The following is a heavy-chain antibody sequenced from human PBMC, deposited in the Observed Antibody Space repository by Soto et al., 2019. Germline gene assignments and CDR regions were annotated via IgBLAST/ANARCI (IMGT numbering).Heavy chain of an antibody. D-gene: IGHD5-12*01. J-gene: IGHJ3*02. CDR1: GGSISSYY. V-gene: IGHV4-59*01. Sequence: SETLSLTCTVSGGSISSYYWSWIRQPPGKGLEWIGYIYYSGSTNYNPSLKSRVTISVDTSKNQFSLKLSSVTAADTAVYYCANQKPEGYDYAFDIWGQGTMVTVSS. CDR3: ANQKPEGYDYAFDI. CDR2: IYYSGST.